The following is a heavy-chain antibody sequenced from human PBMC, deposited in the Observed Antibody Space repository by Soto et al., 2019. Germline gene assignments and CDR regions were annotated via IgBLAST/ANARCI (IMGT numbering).Heavy chain of an antibody. V-gene: IGHV1-69*12. CDR3: ARGGGELLRTNYGMDV. J-gene: IGHJ6*02. D-gene: IGHD1-26*01. CDR1: GGTFSSYA. Sequence: QVQLVQSGAEVKKPGSSVKVSCKASGGTFSSYAISWVRQAPGQGLEWMGGIIPIFGTANYAQKFQGRVTSTADESTSTAYMELSSLRAEDTAVYYCARGGGELLRTNYGMDVWGQGTTVTVSS. CDR2: IIPIFGTA.